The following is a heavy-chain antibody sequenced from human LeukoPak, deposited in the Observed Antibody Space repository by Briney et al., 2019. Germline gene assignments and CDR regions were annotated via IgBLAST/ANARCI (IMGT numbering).Heavy chain of an antibody. Sequence: PSETLSLTCAVYGGSFSGYYWSWIRQPPGKGLEWIGEINHSGSTNYNPSLKSRVTISVDTSKNQFSLKLSSVTAADTAVYYCARRITMMNVWGQGTTVTDSS. V-gene: IGHV4-34*01. CDR3: ARRITMMNV. J-gene: IGHJ6*02. CDR2: INHSGST. CDR1: GGSFSGYY. D-gene: IGHD3-10*01.